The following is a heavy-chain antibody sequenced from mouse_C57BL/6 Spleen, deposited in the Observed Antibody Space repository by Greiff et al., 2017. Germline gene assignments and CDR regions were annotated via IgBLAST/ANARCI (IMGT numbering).Heavy chain of an antibody. D-gene: IGHD2-4*01. CDR3: AADYELLY. CDR2: IYPRSGNT. J-gene: IGHJ2*01. V-gene: IGHV1-81*01. Sequence: QVQLKESGAELARPGASVKLSCKASGYTFTSYGISWVKQRTGQGLEWIGEIYPRSGNTYYTEKFKGKATLTADKSSSTAYMELRSLTSEDSAVYFCAADYELLYWGQGTTLTVSS. CDR1: GYTFTSYG.